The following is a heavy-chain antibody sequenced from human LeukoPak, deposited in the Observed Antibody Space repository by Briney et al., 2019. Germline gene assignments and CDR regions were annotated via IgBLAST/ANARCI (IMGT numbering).Heavy chain of an antibody. CDR1: GFTFSSYE. CDR3: AKGYSCGPLSDDAFDI. D-gene: IGHD6-19*01. Sequence: GGSLRLSCAASGFTFSSYEMNWVRQAPGKGLEWVSYISSSGSTIYYADSVKGRFTISRDNAKNSLYPQMNSLRAEDTAVYYCAKGYSCGPLSDDAFDIWGQGTMVTVSS. J-gene: IGHJ3*02. V-gene: IGHV3-48*03. CDR2: ISSSGSTI.